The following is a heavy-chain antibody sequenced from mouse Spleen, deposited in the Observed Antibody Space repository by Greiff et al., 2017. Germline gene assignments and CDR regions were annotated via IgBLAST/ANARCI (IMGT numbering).Heavy chain of an antibody. CDR2: INPSSGYT. CDR1: GYTFTSYT. V-gene: IGHV1-4*01. D-gene: IGHD4-1*01. Sequence: QVQLQQSGAELARPGASVKMSCKASGYTFTSYTMHWVKQRPGQGLEWIGYINPSSGYTKYNQKFKDKATLTADKSSSTAYMQLSSLTSEDSAVYYCTRSNWDNYYFDYWGQGTTLTVSS. J-gene: IGHJ2*01. CDR3: TRSNWDNYYFDY.